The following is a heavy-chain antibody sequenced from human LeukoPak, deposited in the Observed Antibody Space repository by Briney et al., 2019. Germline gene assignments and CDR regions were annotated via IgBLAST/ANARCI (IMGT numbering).Heavy chain of an antibody. CDR2: IIPSFGTA. CDR1: GATFSSYA. J-gene: IGHJ5*02. Sequence: GASVKVSCKASGATFSSYAISWVRQAPGQGLEWMGGIIPSFGTANYAQKFQGRVTITADESTSTAYMELSRLRSNDAAAYYCARVRRGISENGFDPWGERALGTVSS. V-gene: IGHV1-69*13. CDR3: ARVRRGISENGFDP. D-gene: IGHD4-23*01.